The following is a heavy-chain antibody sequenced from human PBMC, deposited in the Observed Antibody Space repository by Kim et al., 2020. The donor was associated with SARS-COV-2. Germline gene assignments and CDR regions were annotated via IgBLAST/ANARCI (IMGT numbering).Heavy chain of an antibody. D-gene: IGHD4-17*01. CDR2: INPNSGGT. V-gene: IGHV1-2*06. J-gene: IGHJ5*02. CDR3: ARGEPHDYGANWFDP. CDR1: GYTFTGYY. Sequence: ASVKVSCKASGYTFTGYYMHWVRQAPGQGLEWMGRINPNSGGTNYAQKFQGRVTMTRDTSISTAYMELSRLRSDDTAVYYCARGEPHDYGANWFDPWGQGTLVTVSS.